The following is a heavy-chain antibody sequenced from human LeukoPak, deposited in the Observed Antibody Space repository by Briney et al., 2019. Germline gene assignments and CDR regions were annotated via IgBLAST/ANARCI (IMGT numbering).Heavy chain of an antibody. J-gene: IGHJ4*02. V-gene: IGHV1-24*01. CDR3: ATIPYGSGLMGYFDY. CDR2: FDPEDGET. D-gene: IGHD3-10*01. Sequence: ASVKVSCKVSGYTLTELSMHWVRQAPGKGLEWMGGFDPEDGETIYAQKFQGRVTMTEDTSTDTAYMGLSSLRSEDTAVYYCATIPYGSGLMGYFDYWGQGTLVTVSS. CDR1: GYTLTELS.